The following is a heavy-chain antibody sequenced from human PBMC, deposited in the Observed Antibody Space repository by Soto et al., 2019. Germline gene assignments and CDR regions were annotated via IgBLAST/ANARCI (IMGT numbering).Heavy chain of an antibody. CDR1: GYTFTSYY. Sequence: GASVKVSCKASGYTFTSYYMHWVRQAPGQGLEWMGIINPSGGSTSYAQKFQGRVTMTRDTSTSTVYMELSSLRSEDTAVYYCARVGGDYGDYDSPFDYWGQGTLVTVSS. CDR2: INPSGGST. V-gene: IGHV1-46*03. CDR3: ARVGGDYGDYDSPFDY. J-gene: IGHJ4*02. D-gene: IGHD4-17*01.